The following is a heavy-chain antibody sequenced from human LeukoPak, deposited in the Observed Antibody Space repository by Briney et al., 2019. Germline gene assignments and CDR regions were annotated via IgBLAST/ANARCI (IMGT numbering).Heavy chain of an antibody. J-gene: IGHJ3*02. CDR1: GGSISSYY. V-gene: IGHV4-4*07. Sequence: PSETLSLTCTVSGGSISSYYWSWIRQPVGKGLEWIGRIYTSGSTNYNPSLKSRVTMSVDTSKNQFSLKLSSVTAADTAVYYCARGFGSSGYYYVRAFDIWGQGTMVTVSS. D-gene: IGHD3-22*01. CDR3: ARGFGSSGYYYVRAFDI. CDR2: IYTSGST.